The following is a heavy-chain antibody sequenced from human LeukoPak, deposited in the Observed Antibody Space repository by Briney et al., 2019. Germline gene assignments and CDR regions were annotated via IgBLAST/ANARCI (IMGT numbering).Heavy chain of an antibody. D-gene: IGHD3-16*01. Sequence: GGSLRLSCAASGFTFSSYAMHWVRQAPGKGLEWVAVISYDGSNKYYADSVKGRFTISRDNSKNTLYLQMNSLRAEDTAVYYCARDHGRLRLGESTNWFDPGAREPWSPSPQ. V-gene: IGHV3-30-3*01. J-gene: IGHJ5*02. CDR1: GFTFSSYA. CDR3: ARDHGRLRLGESTNWFDP. CDR2: ISYDGSNK.